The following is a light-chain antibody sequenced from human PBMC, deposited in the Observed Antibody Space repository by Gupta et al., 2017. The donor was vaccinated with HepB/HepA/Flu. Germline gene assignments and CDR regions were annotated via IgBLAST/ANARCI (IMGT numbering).Light chain of an antibody. CDR3: AAWDDSLSSWV. J-gene: IGLJ3*02. CDR2: RTN. Sequence: QSVLTQPPSASGTPGQRVTISCSGSSPDIGSIYVYWYQQLPGTAPKLLIYRTNQRRSGVPDRFSGSKSGTSASRAISGLRSEDEADYYCAAWDDSLSSWVFGGGTKLIVL. CDR1: SPDIGSIY. V-gene: IGLV1-47*01.